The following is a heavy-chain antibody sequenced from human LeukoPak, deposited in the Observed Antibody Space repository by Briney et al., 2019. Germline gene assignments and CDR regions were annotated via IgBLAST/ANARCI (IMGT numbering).Heavy chain of an antibody. CDR1: GFTVSSNY. J-gene: IGHJ4*02. CDR3: ARDSGWSRPLDY. CDR2: IYSGGST. D-gene: IGHD6-19*01. V-gene: IGHV3-66*01. Sequence: GGSLRLSCAASGFTVSSNYMSWVRQAPGKGLEWVSVIYSGGSTYYADSVKGRFTISRDNSKNTLYLQMNSLRAEDTAVYYCARDSGWSRPLDYWGQGTLVTVSS.